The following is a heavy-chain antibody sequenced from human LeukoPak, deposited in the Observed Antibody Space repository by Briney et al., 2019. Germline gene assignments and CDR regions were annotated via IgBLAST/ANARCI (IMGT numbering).Heavy chain of an antibody. Sequence: GASVKVSCKASGYTFTAYNMDWVRQAPGQGLEWMGWINPNSGATNYAQKFQGRVTMTRDTSISTAYMDLSSLRFDDTAVYYCVRVGSITARRNWFDPWGQGTLVTVSS. CDR2: INPNSGAT. V-gene: IGHV1-2*02. CDR3: VRVGSITARRNWFDP. D-gene: IGHD6-6*01. CDR1: GYTFTAYN. J-gene: IGHJ5*02.